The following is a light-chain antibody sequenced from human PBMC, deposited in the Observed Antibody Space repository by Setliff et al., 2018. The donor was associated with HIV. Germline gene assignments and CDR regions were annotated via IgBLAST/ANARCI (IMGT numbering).Light chain of an antibody. V-gene: IGLV2-14*01. CDR1: SSDVGGYNY. CDR2: DVS. CDR3: SSYTSSSSYVV. Sequence: QSVLAQPPSASGSPGQSVTISCTGTSSDVGGYNYVSWYQQHPGKAPKLMIYDVSKWPSGVSNRFSGSKSGNTASLTISGLQAEDEADYYCSSYTSSSSYVVVGGGT. J-gene: IGLJ2*01.